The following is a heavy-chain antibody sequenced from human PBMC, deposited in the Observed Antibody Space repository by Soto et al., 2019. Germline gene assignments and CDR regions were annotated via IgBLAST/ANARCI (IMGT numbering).Heavy chain of an antibody. D-gene: IGHD1-26*01. Sequence: GGSLETSCRGSGYSFTSYWIEWVRQMPGKGLGWMGIIYPGDSDTRYSPSLQGQVTISADKSISPAYLQWSSLKASDTAMYYCARLVGAIRSSDAFDIWGQGTMVTVSS. CDR1: GYSFTSYW. V-gene: IGHV5-51*01. CDR3: ARLVGAIRSSDAFDI. CDR2: IYPGDSDT. J-gene: IGHJ3*02.